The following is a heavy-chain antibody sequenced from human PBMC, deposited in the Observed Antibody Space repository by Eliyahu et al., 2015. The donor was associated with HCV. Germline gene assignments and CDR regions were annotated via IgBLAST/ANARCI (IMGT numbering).Heavy chain of an antibody. J-gene: IGHJ4*02. V-gene: IGHV2-5*02. CDR2: IYWDDEK. Sequence: TLKESGPPVVRPTQTLTLTCTFSGFSLTTIGVAVGWVRQPPEKALEWLALIYWDDEKRYNSYLKTRLSIAKGTSENQVVLTMTDMDPVDTATYYCAQYGQYFALWGQGTRVTVAS. CDR1: GFSLTTIGVA. D-gene: IGHD3-9*01. CDR3: AQYGQYFAL.